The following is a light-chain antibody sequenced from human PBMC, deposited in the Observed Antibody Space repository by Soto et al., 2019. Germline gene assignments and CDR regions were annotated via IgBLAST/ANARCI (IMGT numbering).Light chain of an antibody. CDR3: QQYGSSPT. Sequence: EIVLTQSPGTLSLSPGEIATLSFRASQSVSRNLAWYQLKPCQAPRLLIYGASTRATGIPARFSGSGSGTDFTLTISSLEPEDFAVYYCQQYGSSPTFGGGTKVDIK. CDR2: GAS. V-gene: IGKV3-20*01. CDR1: QSVSRN. J-gene: IGKJ4*01.